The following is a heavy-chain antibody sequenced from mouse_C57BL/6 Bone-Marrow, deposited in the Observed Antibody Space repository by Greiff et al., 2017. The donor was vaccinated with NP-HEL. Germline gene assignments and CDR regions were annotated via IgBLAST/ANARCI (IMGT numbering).Heavy chain of an antibody. CDR2: IDPETGGT. D-gene: IGHD1-1*01. CDR1: GYTFTDYE. J-gene: IGHJ1*03. V-gene: IGHV1-15*01. CDR3: TRHYGSSYDWYFDV. Sequence: VQLQQPGAELVKPGASVKLSCKASGYTFTDYEMHWVKQTPVHGLEWIGAIDPETGGTAYNQKFKGKAILTADKSSSTAYMELRSLTSEDSAVYYCTRHYGSSYDWYFDVWGTGTTVTVSS.